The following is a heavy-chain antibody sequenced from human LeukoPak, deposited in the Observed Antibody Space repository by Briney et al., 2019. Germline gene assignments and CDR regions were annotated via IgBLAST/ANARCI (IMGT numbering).Heavy chain of an antibody. Sequence: ASVKVSCKVSGYTLTELSMHWVRQAPGKGLEWMGGFDPVDGETIYAQKFQGRVTMTEDTSTDTAYMELSSLRSEDTAVYYCASSSAPISRRDYYYGMDVWGQGTTVTVSS. V-gene: IGHV1-24*01. J-gene: IGHJ6*02. CDR3: ASSSAPISRRDYYYGMDV. D-gene: IGHD1-14*01. CDR2: FDPVDGET. CDR1: GYTLTELS.